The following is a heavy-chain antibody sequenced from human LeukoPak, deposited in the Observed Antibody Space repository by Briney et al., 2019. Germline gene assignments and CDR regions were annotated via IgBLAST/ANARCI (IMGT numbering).Heavy chain of an antibody. Sequence: ASVKVSCKASGYTFTSYYMHWVRQAPGQGLEWMGIINPSGGSTSYAQKFQGRVTMTRDTSTSTVYTELSSLRSEDTAVYYCAIYYYDSSGYYFPRETDYWGQGTLVTVSS. V-gene: IGHV1-46*01. D-gene: IGHD3-22*01. CDR1: GYTFTSYY. CDR3: AIYYYDSSGYYFPRETDY. J-gene: IGHJ4*02. CDR2: INPSGGST.